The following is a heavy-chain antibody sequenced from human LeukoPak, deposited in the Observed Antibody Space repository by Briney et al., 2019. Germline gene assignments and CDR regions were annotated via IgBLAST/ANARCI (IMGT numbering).Heavy chain of an antibody. V-gene: IGHV1-2*02. CDR2: INPNSGDT. Sequence: ASVKVSCKASGYIFTGYYMHWVRHAPGQGLEWMGWINPNSGDTKYAQKFQGRVTLTRDTSISTAYMDLSRLRSDDTAVYYCARDSYGSGSYWLDHWGQGTLVTVSS. D-gene: IGHD3-10*01. J-gene: IGHJ4*02. CDR1: GYIFTGYY. CDR3: ARDSYGSGSYWLDH.